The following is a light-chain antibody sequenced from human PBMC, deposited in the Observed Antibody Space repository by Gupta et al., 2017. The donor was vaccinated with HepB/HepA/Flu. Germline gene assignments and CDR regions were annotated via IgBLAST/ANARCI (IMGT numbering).Light chain of an antibody. CDR3: ATWDTSLSAWV. J-gene: IGLJ3*02. V-gene: IGLV1-51*02. CDR1: SSNIGNNF. Sequence: QSALPQPPSVSTAPGQKVTISCSGSSSNIGNNFVSWYHHLPGTSPKLLIYENNKRPSEIPDRFSGSQSGTSATLGITGLQTGDEADYYYATWDTSLSAWVFGGGTKLTVL. CDR2: ENN.